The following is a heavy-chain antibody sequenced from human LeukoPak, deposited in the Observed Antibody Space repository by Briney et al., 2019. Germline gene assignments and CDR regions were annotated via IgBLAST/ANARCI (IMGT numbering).Heavy chain of an antibody. V-gene: IGHV3-30*02. J-gene: IGHJ4*02. Sequence: GGSLRLSCAASGFTFSNYWMHWVRQAPGKGLEWVAFIRYDGSNKYYADSVKGRFTISRDNSKSTLYLQMNSLRAEDTAVYYCARNLYYYDSSGYYYYWGQGTLVTVSS. D-gene: IGHD3-22*01. CDR3: ARNLYYYDSSGYYYY. CDR1: GFTFSNYW. CDR2: IRYDGSNK.